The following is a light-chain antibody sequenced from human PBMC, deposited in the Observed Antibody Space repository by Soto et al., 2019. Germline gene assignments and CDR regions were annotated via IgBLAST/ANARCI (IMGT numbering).Light chain of an antibody. J-gene: IGKJ1*01. CDR3: QQVDSYHRT. CDR2: ASS. Sequence: IQLTQSPASLSASLGDRVTVTCRASQGIGTYLVWYQQKSGKAPTVLIYASSTLQTGVPSRFRCSGSVKDLSLTISSLHPQDVATYYCQQVDSYHRTVGQGTKVDIK. V-gene: IGKV1-9*01. CDR1: QGIGTY.